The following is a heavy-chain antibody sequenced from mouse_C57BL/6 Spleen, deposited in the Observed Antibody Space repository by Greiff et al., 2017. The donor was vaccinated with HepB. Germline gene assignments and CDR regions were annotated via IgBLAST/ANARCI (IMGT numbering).Heavy chain of an antibody. J-gene: IGHJ4*01. V-gene: IGHV1-69*01. Sequence: QVQLKQPGAELVMPGASVKLSCKASGYTFTSYWMHWVKQRPGQGLGWIGEIDPSDSYTNYNQKFKGKSTLTVDKSSSTAYMQLSSLTSEDSAVYYCARYTTVVAPYYAMDYWGQGTSVTVSS. CDR2: IDPSDSYT. D-gene: IGHD1-1*01. CDR3: ARYTTVVAPYYAMDY. CDR1: GYTFTSYW.